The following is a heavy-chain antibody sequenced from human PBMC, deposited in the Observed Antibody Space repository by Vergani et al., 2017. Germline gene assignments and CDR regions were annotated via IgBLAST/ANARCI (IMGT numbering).Heavy chain of an antibody. CDR3: ARDRSITTFGVVIDYMDV. Sequence: QVQLVQSGAEVKKPGSSVKVSCKASGGTFSSYAISWVRQAPGQGLEWMGGIIPIFGTANYAQKFQGRVTITADESTSTAYMELSSLRSEDTAVYYCARDRSITTFGVVIDYMDVWGKGTTVTVSS. CDR1: GGTFSSYA. V-gene: IGHV1-69*01. D-gene: IGHD3-3*01. CDR2: IIPIFGTA. J-gene: IGHJ6*03.